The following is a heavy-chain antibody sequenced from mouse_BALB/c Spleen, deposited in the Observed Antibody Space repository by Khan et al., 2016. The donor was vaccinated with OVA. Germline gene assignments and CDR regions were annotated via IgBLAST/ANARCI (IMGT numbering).Heavy chain of an antibody. J-gene: IGHJ4*01. CDR1: GFSLSSNG. V-gene: IGHV2-3*01. Sequence: VQLQESGPGLVAPSQSLSITCTVSGFSLSSNGVSWVRQPPGKGLEWLGVIWGDGSTNYHSTLKSRLIISKDNSKSQVFLKLNSLQTGDTATYYCAKFTPDYYSMDYWGQGTSVTVSS. D-gene: IGHD1-1*01. CDR2: IWGDGST. CDR3: AKFTPDYYSMDY.